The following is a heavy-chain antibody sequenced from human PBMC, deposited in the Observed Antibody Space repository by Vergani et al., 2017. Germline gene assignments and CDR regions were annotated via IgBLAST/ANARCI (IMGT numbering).Heavy chain of an antibody. CDR2: IHTSGST. D-gene: IGHD2-15*01. V-gene: IGHV4-61*02. J-gene: IGHJ4*02. CDR1: GGSINSHNYY. Sequence: QVQLQESGPGLVKPSQTLSLTCTVSGGSINSHNYYWSWIRQPAGKGLEWIGRIHTSGSTNYNPSLKSRVTMSEDTSKNQFSLNLTSVTAADTAVYFCARGSCLGGSCYKHLFDSWGQGILVTVSS. CDR3: ARGSCLGGSCYKHLFDS.